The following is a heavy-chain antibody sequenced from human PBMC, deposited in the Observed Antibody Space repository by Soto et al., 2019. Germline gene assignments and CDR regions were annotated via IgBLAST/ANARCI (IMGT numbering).Heavy chain of an antibody. CDR3: ARDRGSSGYPDY. CDR1: GFTFSGYW. V-gene: IGHV3-7*01. Sequence: EVQLVESGGGLVQPGGSLRLSCAASGFTFSGYWMSWVRQAPGKGLEWVANIKQDGSEKYYVDSVKGRFTISRDNAKNSLYLQMNSLRAEDTAVYYCARDRGSSGYPDYWGQGTLVTVSS. J-gene: IGHJ4*02. CDR2: IKQDGSEK. D-gene: IGHD3-22*01.